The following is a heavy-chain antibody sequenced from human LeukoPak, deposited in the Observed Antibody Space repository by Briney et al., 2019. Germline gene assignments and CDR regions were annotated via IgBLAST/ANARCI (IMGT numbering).Heavy chain of an antibody. V-gene: IGHV3-7*04. D-gene: IGHD3-22*01. Sequence: PGRSLRLSCAASGFIFSSYDMHWVRQAPGKGLEWVANIKQDGSDKYYVDSVKGRFTISRDNAKNSLYLQMNSLRAEDTAVYYCARDPYDSSWGLCYFDYWGQGNLVTVSS. CDR3: ARDPYDSSWGLCYFDY. CDR1: GFIFSSYD. CDR2: IKQDGSDK. J-gene: IGHJ4*02.